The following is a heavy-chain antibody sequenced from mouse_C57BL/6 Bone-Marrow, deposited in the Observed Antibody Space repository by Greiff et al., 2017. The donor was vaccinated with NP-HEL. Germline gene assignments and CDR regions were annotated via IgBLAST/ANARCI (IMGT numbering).Heavy chain of an antibody. CDR1: GFNIKNTY. D-gene: IGHD1-1*01. CDR3: ARRLYYSGSSYYAMGS. CDR2: IDPANGNT. J-gene: IGHJ4*01. V-gene: IGHV14-3*01. Sequence: EVQLQQSVAELVRPGASVKLSCTASGFNIKNTYMHWVKQRPEQGLEWIGRIDPANGNTKYAPKFQGKAPITADTSSNPAYLQLSSLTSEDTAISYTARRLYYSGSSYYAMGSWGQGTSVTVSS.